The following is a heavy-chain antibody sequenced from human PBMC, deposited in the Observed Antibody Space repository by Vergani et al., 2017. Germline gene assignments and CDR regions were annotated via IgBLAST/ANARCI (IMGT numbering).Heavy chain of an antibody. CDR3: VKDDPSLDH. J-gene: IGHJ4*02. V-gene: IGHV3-30*02. CDR1: GFTFSDFG. CDR2: IRSDENHQ. Sequence: QVHLVESGGGVVQSGGSLRLSCVASGFTFSDFGMHWVRQTPGEGLECVAFIRSDENHQYYGDSVKGRFTISRDNSKNTVYLQMTDLRVEDTAVYYCVKDDPSLDHWGQGTLVTVSS.